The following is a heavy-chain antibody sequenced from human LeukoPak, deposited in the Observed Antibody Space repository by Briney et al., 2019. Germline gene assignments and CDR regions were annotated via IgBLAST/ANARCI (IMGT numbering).Heavy chain of an antibody. D-gene: IGHD3-10*02. CDR3: ARVYVDAFDI. Sequence: SETLSLTCTVSGGSISSYYWSWLRQPPGKGLEWIGYIYYSGSTNYNPSLKSRVTISVDTSKNQFSLKLSSVTAAETAVYYCARVYVDAFDIWGQGTMVTVSS. J-gene: IGHJ3*02. V-gene: IGHV4-59*01. CDR1: GGSISSYY. CDR2: IYYSGST.